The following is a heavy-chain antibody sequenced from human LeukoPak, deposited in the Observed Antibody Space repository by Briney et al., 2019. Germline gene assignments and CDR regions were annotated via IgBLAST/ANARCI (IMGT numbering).Heavy chain of an antibody. J-gene: IGHJ2*01. Sequence: SETLSLNCTVSGGTMITSAFYWGWIRESPGKGLEWIGNVHVSGGTNYNPSLKSRVTMSVDTSKNQFSLKLSSVTAADTAVYYCAREGRIAAPLNYWYFDLWGRGTLVTVSS. CDR1: GGTMITSAFY. V-gene: IGHV4-39*07. CDR2: VHVSGGT. D-gene: IGHD6-13*01. CDR3: AREGRIAAPLNYWYFDL.